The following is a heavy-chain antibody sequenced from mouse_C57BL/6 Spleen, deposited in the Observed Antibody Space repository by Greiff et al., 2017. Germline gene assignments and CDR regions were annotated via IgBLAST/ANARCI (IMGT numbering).Heavy chain of an antibody. CDR3: ARRDIYYDYDDGAMDY. CDR1: GYTFTSYW. Sequence: QVQLQQPGAELVKPGASVKLSCKASGYTFTSYWMHWVKQRPGQGLEWIGMIHPNSGSTNYNEKFKSKATLTVDKSSSTAYMQLSSLTSEDSAVYYCARRDIYYDYDDGAMDYWGQGTSVTVSS. J-gene: IGHJ4*01. V-gene: IGHV1-64*01. D-gene: IGHD2-4*01. CDR2: IHPNSGST.